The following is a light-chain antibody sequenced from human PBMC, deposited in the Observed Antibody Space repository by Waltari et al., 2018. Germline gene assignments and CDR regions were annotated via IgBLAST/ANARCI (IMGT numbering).Light chain of an antibody. CDR3: QQLNIYPHT. V-gene: IGKV1-9*01. CDR1: QGISSS. J-gene: IGKJ2*01. Sequence: DIQLTQSPSFLSASVGDRVAITCRASQGISSSLAWYQQRPGTAPKLLISAASTLQSGVPSRFSGSGSGTEFTLTISSLQPEDFATYYCQQLNIYPHTFGQGTKLEI. CDR2: AAS.